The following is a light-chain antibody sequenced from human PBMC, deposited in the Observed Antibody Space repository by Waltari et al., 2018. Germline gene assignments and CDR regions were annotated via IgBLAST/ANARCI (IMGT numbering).Light chain of an antibody. CDR1: SSHVGCTNS. J-gene: IGLJ1*01. Sequence: QSALPHPRSVPGPPGNSFPLSRTGPSSHVGCTNSFSWYQQHPGKPPKLMIYDVIKRPSVVPDRFSGSKSGNTASLTISGLQPEDEADYYCCSYADSYTYVFGTGTEVTVL. V-gene: IGLV2-11*01. CDR2: DVI. CDR3: CSYADSYTYV.